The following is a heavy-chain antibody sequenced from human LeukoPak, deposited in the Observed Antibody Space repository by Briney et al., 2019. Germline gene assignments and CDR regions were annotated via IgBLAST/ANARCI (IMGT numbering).Heavy chain of an antibody. CDR1: GGTFSSYA. D-gene: IGHD5-18*01. J-gene: IGHJ4*02. Sequence: GASVKVSCKASGGTFSSYAISWVRQAPGQGLEWMGGIIPIFGTANYAQKFQGRVTITADKSTSTAYMKLSSLRSEDTAVYYCARGRGYSYGFFDYWGQGTLVTVSS. V-gene: IGHV1-69*06. CDR3: ARGRGYSYGFFDY. CDR2: IIPIFGTA.